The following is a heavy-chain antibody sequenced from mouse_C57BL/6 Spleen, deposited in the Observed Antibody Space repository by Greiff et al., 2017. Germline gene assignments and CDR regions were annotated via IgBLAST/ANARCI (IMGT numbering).Heavy chain of an antibody. D-gene: IGHD2-4*01. CDR2: INPSNGGT. CDR3: ARPMVYDYDTFAY. V-gene: IGHV1-53*01. Sequence: QVQLKQSGTELVKPGASVKLSCKASGYTFTSYWMHWVKQRPGQGLEWIGNINPSNGGTNYNEKFKSKATLTVDKSSSTAYMQLSSLTSEDSAVYYCARPMVYDYDTFAYWGQGTLVTVSA. CDR1: GYTFTSYW. J-gene: IGHJ3*01.